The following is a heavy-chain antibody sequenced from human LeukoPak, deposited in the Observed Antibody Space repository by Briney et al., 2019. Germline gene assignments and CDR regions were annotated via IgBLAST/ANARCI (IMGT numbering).Heavy chain of an antibody. J-gene: IGHJ3*02. CDR1: GYSFTSCW. V-gene: IGHV5-51*01. CDR2: IYPGDSDT. CDR3: ARQAWWETTTGAFDI. Sequence: GESLKISCKGSGYSFTSCWIGWVRQMAGKGLEWRGIIYPGDSDTRYSPSFQGQVTISAEKSISTAYLQWSSLKASDTAMYYCARQAWWETTTGAFDIWGQGTMVTVSS. D-gene: IGHD1-26*01.